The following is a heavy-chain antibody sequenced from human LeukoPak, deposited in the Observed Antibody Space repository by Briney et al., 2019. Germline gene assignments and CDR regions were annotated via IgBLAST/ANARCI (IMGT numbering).Heavy chain of an antibody. CDR1: GFTVSSNY. CDR3: ARESASSGYYNPLDY. D-gene: IGHD3-22*01. J-gene: IGHJ4*02. Sequence: GGSLRLSCAASGFTVSSNYMSWVRQAPGKGLGWVSVIYSGGSTYYADSVKDRFTISRDNSKNTLCLQMNSLRAEDTAVYYCARESASSGYYNPLDYWGQGTLVTVSS. CDR2: IYSGGST. V-gene: IGHV3-66*01.